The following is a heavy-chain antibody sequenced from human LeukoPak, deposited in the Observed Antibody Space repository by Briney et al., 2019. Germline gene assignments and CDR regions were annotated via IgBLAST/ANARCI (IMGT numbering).Heavy chain of an antibody. CDR1: GYTFTSYG. J-gene: IGHJ5*02. CDR2: ISAYNGNT. CDR3: ARAARSRGYSGYGSSFDP. V-gene: IGHV1-18*01. D-gene: IGHD5-12*01. Sequence: ASVTVSCKASGYTFTSYGISWVRQAPGQGLEWMGWISAYNGNTNYAQKLQGRVTMTTDTSTSTAYMELRSLKSDDTAVYYCARAARSRGYSGYGSSFDPWGQGTLVTVSS.